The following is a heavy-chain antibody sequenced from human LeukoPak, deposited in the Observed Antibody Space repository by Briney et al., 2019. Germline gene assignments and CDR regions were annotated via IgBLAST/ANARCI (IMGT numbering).Heavy chain of an antibody. CDR1: GDSITSDKW. CDR2: IHHSKSS. CDR3: ARTYPRTKLRFLEWLPSYYFDY. V-gene: IGHV4-4*02. Sequence: SETLSLTCAVSGDSITSDKWWTWVRQPPGKGLEWIGEIHHSKSSNYYPSLKSRVTISVDTSRNQFSLKLSSVTAADTAVYYCARTYPRTKLRFLEWLPSYYFDYWGQGTLVTVSS. D-gene: IGHD3-3*01. J-gene: IGHJ4*02.